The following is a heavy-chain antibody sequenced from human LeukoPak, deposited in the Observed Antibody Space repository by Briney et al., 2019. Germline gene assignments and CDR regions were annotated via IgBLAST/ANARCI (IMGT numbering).Heavy chain of an antibody. CDR1: GGSISSYY. Sequence: SETLSLTCTVSGGSISSYYWSWIRQPPGKGLEWIGEINHSGSTYYNPSLKSRVTISVDRSKNQFSLKLSSVTAADTAVYYCARADDFWSGSPLGMDVWGQGTTVTVSS. CDR2: INHSGST. J-gene: IGHJ6*02. CDR3: ARADDFWSGSPLGMDV. V-gene: IGHV4-34*01. D-gene: IGHD3-3*01.